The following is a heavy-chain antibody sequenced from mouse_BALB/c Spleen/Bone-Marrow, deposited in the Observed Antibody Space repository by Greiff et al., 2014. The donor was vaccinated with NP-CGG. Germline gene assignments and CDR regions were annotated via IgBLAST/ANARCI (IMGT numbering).Heavy chain of an antibody. Sequence: QVQLQQSGAELVKPGASVKLSCKTSGYTFTSYWLQWVKQRPGQGLGWIGEIFPGTGTTYYNEKFKDKATLTIDTSSSTAYMQLSSLTSEDSAVYFCARKGISTVIATAYYFDYWGQGSTLTVSS. CDR3: ARKGISTVIATAYYFDY. D-gene: IGHD2-4*01. CDR1: GYTFTSYW. J-gene: IGHJ2*01. CDR2: IFPGTGTT. V-gene: IGHV1S132*01.